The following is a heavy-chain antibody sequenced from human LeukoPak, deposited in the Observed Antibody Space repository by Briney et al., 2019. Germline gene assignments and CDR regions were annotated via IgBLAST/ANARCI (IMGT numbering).Heavy chain of an antibody. Sequence: GGSLRLSCAASGFTFSSYTMNWVRQAPGKGLEWVSSISSSSRSIFYADSVRGRFTTSRDNAKNSLFLQMNSLRADDTAVYYCAKDLPGITIFGALHYWGQGALVTVS. CDR1: GFTFSSYT. CDR2: ISSSSRSI. CDR3: AKDLPGITIFGALHY. D-gene: IGHD3-3*01. J-gene: IGHJ4*02. V-gene: IGHV3-21*04.